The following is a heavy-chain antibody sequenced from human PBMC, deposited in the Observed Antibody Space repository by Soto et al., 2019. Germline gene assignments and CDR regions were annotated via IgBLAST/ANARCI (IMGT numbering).Heavy chain of an antibody. CDR2: ISYDGSNK. CDR1: GFTFSSYA. J-gene: IGHJ4*02. D-gene: IGHD4-17*01. CDR3: ARIRSAFDY. Sequence: GGSLRLSCAASGFTFSSYAMHWVRQAPGKGLEWVAVISYDGSNKYYADSVKGRFTISRDNSKNTLYLQMNSLRAEDTAVYYCARIRSAFDYWGQGTLVTASS. V-gene: IGHV3-30-3*01.